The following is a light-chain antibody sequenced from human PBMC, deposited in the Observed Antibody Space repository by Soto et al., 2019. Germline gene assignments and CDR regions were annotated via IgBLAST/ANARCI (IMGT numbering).Light chain of an antibody. CDR2: TNN. Sequence: VLSQPPSASGTPGQRITISCSGSTSNIGSNTVNWYQQLPGSAPKLLIYTNNQRPSGVPDRFSASKSGTPASLAITGLQSEDEADYYCAAWGDSLNGFYVFGTGTKVTVL. V-gene: IGLV1-44*01. CDR1: TSNIGSNT. J-gene: IGLJ1*01. CDR3: AAWGDSLNGFYV.